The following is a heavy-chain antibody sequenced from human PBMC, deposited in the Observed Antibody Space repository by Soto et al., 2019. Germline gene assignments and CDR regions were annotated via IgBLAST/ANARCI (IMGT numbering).Heavy chain of an antibody. CDR1: EFTFSSNA. CDR3: AKDFTAYLSSWFHL. D-gene: IGHD6-13*01. J-gene: IGHJ5*02. Sequence: EVQLLESGGGLVQPGGSLRLSCAASEFTFSSNAMHWVRQAPGKGLEWVSGTTGSGSTTFYAHSVKGRFTISRDNSKNTLYLHMSSLRAEDTATYYCAKDFTAYLSSWFHLWGQGTLVTVSS. CDR2: TTGSGSTT. V-gene: IGHV3-23*01.